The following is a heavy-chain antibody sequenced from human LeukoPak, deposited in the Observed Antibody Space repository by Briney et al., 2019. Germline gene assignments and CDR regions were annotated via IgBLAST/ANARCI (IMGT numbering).Heavy chain of an antibody. Sequence: SETLSLTCTVSGGSISSYYWSWIRQPARKGLEWIGRIYTSGSTNYNPSLKRRVTMSVDTSKNQFSLQLSSVTAADTAVYYCAREEETIFGVVPHWFDPWGQGTLVTVSS. CDR3: AREEETIFGVVPHWFDP. V-gene: IGHV4-4*07. CDR1: GGSISSYY. CDR2: IYTSGST. J-gene: IGHJ5*02. D-gene: IGHD3-3*01.